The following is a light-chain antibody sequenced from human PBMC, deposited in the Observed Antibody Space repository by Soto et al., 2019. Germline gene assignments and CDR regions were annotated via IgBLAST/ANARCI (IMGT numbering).Light chain of an antibody. CDR2: DAS. CDR3: QQRSNWPGT. Sequence: IALTRSPSTLSWSSGERATLSCGASQSVSSSLAWYQQKPGQAPRIPIYDASNRATGIPIRFSGSGYGTDFTLTISSLDTEDFAVYYCQQRSNWPGTFGQGTKVDIK. CDR1: QSVSSS. V-gene: IGKV3-11*01. J-gene: IGKJ1*01.